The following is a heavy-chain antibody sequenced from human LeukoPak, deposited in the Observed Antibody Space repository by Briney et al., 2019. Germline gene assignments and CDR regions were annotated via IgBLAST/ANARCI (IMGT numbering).Heavy chain of an antibody. CDR2: IKQDGSEK. V-gene: IGHV3-7*05. J-gene: IGHJ4*02. Sequence: GGSLRLSCAASGFTFSNYWMSWVRQAPGKGLEWVANIKQDGSEKYYVDPVKGRFTISTDSAKNSLYLQMNSLRAEDTAVYYRARIYYYDSSADYWGQGTLVTVSS. CDR3: ARIYYYDSSADY. CDR1: GFTFSNYW. D-gene: IGHD3-22*01.